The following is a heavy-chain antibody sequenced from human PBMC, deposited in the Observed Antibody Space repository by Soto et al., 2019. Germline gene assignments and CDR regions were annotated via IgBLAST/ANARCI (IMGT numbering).Heavy chain of an antibody. CDR2: IYYSGRT. V-gene: IGHV4-31*11. D-gene: IGHD1-26*01. CDR1: GGSISSGTYY. CDR3: ARDMVGAPTSYGLDV. J-gene: IGHJ6*02. Sequence: SSETLSLTCAVSGGSISSGTYYWSWIRQHPGKGLEWIGYIYYSGRTDYNPSLKSRVYMSVDTSKNQFSLELSSVTAADTAVYYCARDMVGAPTSYGLDVWGQGTTVTVSS.